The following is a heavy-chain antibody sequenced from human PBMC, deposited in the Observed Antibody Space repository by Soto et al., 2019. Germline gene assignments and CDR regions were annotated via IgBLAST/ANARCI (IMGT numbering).Heavy chain of an antibody. CDR3: ARDKRITGGMYNWFDPWGQGFDP. CDR1: GGSISSGGYY. CDR2: IYYSGST. D-gene: IGHD1-20*01. Sequence: TLSITCTVSGGSISSGGYYWSWIRQHPGKGLEWIVYIYYSGSTYYNPSLKSRVTISVDTSKNQFSLKLSSVTAADTAVYYCARDKRITGGMYNWFDPWGQGFDPWGQGTLVTVSS. J-gene: IGHJ5*02. V-gene: IGHV4-31*03.